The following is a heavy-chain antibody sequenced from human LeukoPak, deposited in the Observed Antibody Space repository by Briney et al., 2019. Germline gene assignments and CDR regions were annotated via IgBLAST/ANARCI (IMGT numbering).Heavy chain of an antibody. CDR3: ARPIHRYSGSPDAFDI. CDR2: IYPGDSET. CDR1: GSRFTDYW. V-gene: IGHV5-51*01. J-gene: IGHJ3*02. D-gene: IGHD1-26*01. Sequence: RGGSLKISGKGSGSRFTDYWSGGVRQMPGKGLEGIGIIYPGDSETRYSPSFQGHVTISADKSISTAYLQWSSLKASDTAMYYCARPIHRYSGSPDAFDIWGQGTMVTVSS.